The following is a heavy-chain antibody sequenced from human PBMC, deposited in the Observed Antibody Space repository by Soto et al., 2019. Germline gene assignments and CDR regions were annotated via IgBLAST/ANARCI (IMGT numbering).Heavy chain of an antibody. CDR1: GFTFSSYA. V-gene: IGHV3-23*01. CDR2: ISGSGGST. CDR3: ASGDFPMFDP. J-gene: IGHJ5*02. Sequence: PGGFLRLSCAASGFTFSSYAMSWVRQAPGKGLEWVSAISGSGGSTCYADSVKGRFTISRDNSKNTLYLQMNSLRAEDTAVYYCASGDFPMFDPWGQGTLVTVSS. D-gene: IGHD4-17*01.